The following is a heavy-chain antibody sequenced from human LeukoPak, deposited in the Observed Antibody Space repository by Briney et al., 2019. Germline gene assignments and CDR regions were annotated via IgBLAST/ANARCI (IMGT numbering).Heavy chain of an antibody. CDR3: ARVSSSSWYAAIDY. V-gene: IGHV1-18*01. J-gene: IGHJ4*02. Sequence: GASVKVSCKASGYTFITYGISWVRPAPGQGLEWMGGISTYSGATNYVQNLQGRVTMTTDTSTTTAYMELRSLRADDTAVYYCARVSSSSWYAAIDYWGQGTLVTVSS. CDR2: ISTYSGAT. D-gene: IGHD6-13*01. CDR1: GYTFITYG.